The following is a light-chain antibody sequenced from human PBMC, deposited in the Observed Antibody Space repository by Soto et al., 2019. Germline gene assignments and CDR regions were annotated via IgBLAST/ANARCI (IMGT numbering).Light chain of an antibody. CDR3: AAWDDSLSGDV. V-gene: IGLV1-47*02. CDR1: SSNIGSNY. Sequence: QSVLTQPPSASGTPGQRVTISCSGSSSNIGSNYVFWYQQLPGTAPKLLIYSTNQRPSGVPDRFSGYKSGTSASLAISGLRSEDEADYYCAAWDDSLSGDVFGTGTKVTVL. CDR2: STN. J-gene: IGLJ1*01.